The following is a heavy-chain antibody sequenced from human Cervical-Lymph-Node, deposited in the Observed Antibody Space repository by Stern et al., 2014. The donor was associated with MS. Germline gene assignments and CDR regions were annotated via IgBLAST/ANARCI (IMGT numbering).Heavy chain of an antibody. V-gene: IGHV1-45*02. CDR2: ITPFNGNT. D-gene: IGHD3-22*01. CDR3: ASLFDSSGYFDYS. Sequence: QVQLVQSGAEVRQTGSSVKVSCKASGHTFTYPYLHWVRQAPGQAPEWMGWITPFNGNTNYAQKFRDRVTIARDTSMNTAYMELSSLRSEDKAMYYCASLFDSSGYFDYSWGQGTLVTVSS. J-gene: IGHJ4*02. CDR1: GHTFTYPY.